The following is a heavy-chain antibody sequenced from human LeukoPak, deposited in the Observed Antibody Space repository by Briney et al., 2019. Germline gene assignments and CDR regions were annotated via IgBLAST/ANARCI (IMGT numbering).Heavy chain of an antibody. CDR3: AKDPIAVAGTLGY. Sequence: ETLSLTCTVSGGSISSYYWSWIRQAPGKGLEWVSAISGSGGSTYYADSVKGRFTISRDNSKNTLYLQMNSLRAEDTAVYYCAKDPIAVAGTLGYWGQGTLVTVSS. V-gene: IGHV3-23*01. CDR2: ISGSGGST. CDR1: GGSISSYY. D-gene: IGHD6-19*01. J-gene: IGHJ4*02.